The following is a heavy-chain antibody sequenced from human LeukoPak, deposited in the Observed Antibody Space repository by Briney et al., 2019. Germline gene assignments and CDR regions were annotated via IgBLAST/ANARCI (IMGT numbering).Heavy chain of an antibody. D-gene: IGHD3-10*01. Sequence: GESLKISCKGSGYIFTNNWIGWVRQMPGKGLEWMGIIYPGDSDTRYSPSFEGQVTISADKSISTAYLQWSSLKASDTAMYYCARQTRDGSGSRGYSFDFWGQGTLVTASS. CDR1: GYIFTNNW. CDR2: IYPGDSDT. V-gene: IGHV5-51*01. CDR3: ARQTRDGSGSRGYSFDF. J-gene: IGHJ4*02.